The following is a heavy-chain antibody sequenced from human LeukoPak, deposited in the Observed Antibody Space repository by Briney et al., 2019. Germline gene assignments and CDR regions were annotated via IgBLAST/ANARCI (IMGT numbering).Heavy chain of an antibody. V-gene: IGHV3-7*03. D-gene: IGHD3-16*01. CDR3: ARGGGLDV. CDR2: INHNGNVN. J-gene: IGHJ6*02. Sequence: GGSLRLSCAASGFTFSTAWMSWVRQAPGKGLEWVASINHNGNVNYYVDSVEGRFTISRDDAKNSLYLQMSNLRAEDTAVYFCARGGGLDVWGQGATVTVSS. CDR1: GFTFSTAW.